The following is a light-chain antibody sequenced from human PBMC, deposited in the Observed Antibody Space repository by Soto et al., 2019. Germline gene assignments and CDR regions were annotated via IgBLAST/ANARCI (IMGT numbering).Light chain of an antibody. J-gene: IGKJ4*01. CDR1: QDISNY. V-gene: IGKV1-33*01. Sequence: GDRVTITCQASQDISNYLNWYQQKTGKAPKLLIYDASNLETVVPSRFSGSGSGTDFTFTISRLQPEDIATYYCQQYDNLPLTFGGGTKVEIK. CDR2: DAS. CDR3: QQYDNLPLT.